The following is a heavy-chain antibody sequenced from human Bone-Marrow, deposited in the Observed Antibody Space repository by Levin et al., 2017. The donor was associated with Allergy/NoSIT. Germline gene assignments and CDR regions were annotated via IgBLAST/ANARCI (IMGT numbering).Heavy chain of an antibody. V-gene: IGHV1-2*04. J-gene: IGHJ4*02. Sequence: GASVKVSCKASGYSFSDFFLHWVRQAPGQGLEWMGWINPNSGGTNYAPKFQDWVTMTRDTSVSTAYMELSKLRSDDTAVYYCARGTEEDTGYDLTYWGQGTLVTVSS. CDR3: ARGTEEDTGYDLTY. D-gene: IGHD5-12*01. CDR1: GYSFSDFF. CDR2: INPNSGGT.